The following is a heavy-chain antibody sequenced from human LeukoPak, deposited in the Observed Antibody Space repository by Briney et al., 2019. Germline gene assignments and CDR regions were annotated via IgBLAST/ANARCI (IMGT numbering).Heavy chain of an antibody. CDR3: ARQNTPHGNFDY. J-gene: IGHJ4*02. V-gene: IGHV3-23*01. CDR2: ISGSGGST. CDR1: GFTFSSYA. D-gene: IGHD1-26*01. Sequence: GGSLRLSCAASGFTFSSYAMSWVRQAPGKGLEWVSAISGSGGSTYYADSVKGRFTISRENAKNSLFLLMTSLRADDTAVYYRARQNTPHGNFDYWGQGILVTVSS.